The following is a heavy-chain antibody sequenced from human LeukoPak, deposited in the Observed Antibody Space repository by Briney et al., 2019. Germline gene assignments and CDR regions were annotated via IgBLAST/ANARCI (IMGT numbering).Heavy chain of an antibody. J-gene: IGHJ3*02. CDR3: AREGVVPAAINSDAFDI. CDR2: IIPIFGTA. CDR1: GGTFSSYA. D-gene: IGHD2-2*01. Sequence: SVKVSCKASGGTFSSYAISWVRQAPGQGLEWMGGIIPIFGTANYAQKFQGRVTITTDESTSTAYMELSSLRSEDTAVYYCAREGVVPAAINSDAFDIWGQGTMVTVSS. V-gene: IGHV1-69*05.